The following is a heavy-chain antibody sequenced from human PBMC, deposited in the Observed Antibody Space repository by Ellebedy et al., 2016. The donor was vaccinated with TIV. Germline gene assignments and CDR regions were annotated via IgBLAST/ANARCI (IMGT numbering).Heavy chain of an antibody. CDR3: ARGGFSYAYDY. V-gene: IGHV3-53*01. CDR2: IYSGGST. CDR1: GFSFNSYA. D-gene: IGHD5-18*01. J-gene: IGHJ4*02. Sequence: PGGSLRLSCAASGFSFNSYAMSWVRQAPGKGLEWVSIIYSGGSTSYADSVKGRFTISRDNSKNTLYLQMNSLRAEDTAVYYCARGGFSYAYDYWGQGTLVTVSS.